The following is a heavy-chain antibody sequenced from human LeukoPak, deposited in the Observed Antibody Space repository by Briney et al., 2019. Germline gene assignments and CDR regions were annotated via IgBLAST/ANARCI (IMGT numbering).Heavy chain of an antibody. D-gene: IGHD5/OR15-5a*01. CDR3: ARDLSPGY. CDR2: IKEDGSEK. Sequence: PGGSLRLSCAASGFTFSSYWMCWVRQAPGKGLEWVANIKEDGSEKYYVDSAKGGFTISRDNANNSQYLERNSLRGEDMAVYYCARDLSPGYWGQGTLGTVSP. J-gene: IGHJ4*02. V-gene: IGHV3-7*05. CDR1: GFTFSSYW.